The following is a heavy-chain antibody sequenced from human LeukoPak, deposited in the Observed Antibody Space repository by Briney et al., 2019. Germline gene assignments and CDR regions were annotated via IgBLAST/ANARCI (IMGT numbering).Heavy chain of an antibody. CDR1: GGTFSSYA. Sequence: ASVKVSCKASGGTFSSYAISWVRQAPGQGLEWMGGIIPIFGTANYAQKFQGRVTITTDEYTGTAYMELSSLRSEDTAVYYCARGNVDIVATSAFDIWGQGTMVTVSS. D-gene: IGHD5-12*01. J-gene: IGHJ3*02. V-gene: IGHV1-69*05. CDR2: IIPIFGTA. CDR3: ARGNVDIVATSAFDI.